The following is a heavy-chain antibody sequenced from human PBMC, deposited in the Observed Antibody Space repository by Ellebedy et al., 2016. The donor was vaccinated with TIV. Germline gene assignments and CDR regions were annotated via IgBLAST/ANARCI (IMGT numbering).Heavy chain of an antibody. CDR2: INPSSSIM. J-gene: IGHJ4*02. V-gene: IGHV3-48*02. CDR3: SRDWPNIVDYYFDY. CDR1: GFTFSIYA. Sequence: GESLKISCAVSGFTFSIYAMNWVRQAPGKGLEWVSYINPSSSIMYYADSVKGRFTVSRDNAKNSLYLQMNSLRDEDTAVYYCSRDWPNIVDYYFDYWGQGTLVTVSS. D-gene: IGHD2-21*01.